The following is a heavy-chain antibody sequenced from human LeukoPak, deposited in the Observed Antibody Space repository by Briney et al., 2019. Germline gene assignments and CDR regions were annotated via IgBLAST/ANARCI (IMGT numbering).Heavy chain of an antibody. CDR2: IIPIFGTA. V-gene: IGHV1-69*01. CDR3: ARENNTGEDWFDP. Sequence: SVKVSCKASGGTFSSYAISWVRQAPGQGLEWMGGIIPIFGTANYAQKFQGRVTITADESTSTAYMGLSSLRSEDTAVYYCARENNTGEDWFDPWGQGTLVTVSS. CDR1: GGTFSSYA. D-gene: IGHD1/OR15-1a*01. J-gene: IGHJ5*02.